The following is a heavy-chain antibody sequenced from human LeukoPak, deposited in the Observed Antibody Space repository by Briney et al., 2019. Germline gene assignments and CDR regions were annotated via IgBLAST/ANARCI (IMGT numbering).Heavy chain of an antibody. Sequence: PSGTLCLTCAVSGVSFSVYSWSWIRQPPGKGLEWIGKINHSGSTNYNPSLTSRVTISVDTSKNQFSLKLSSVTAADTAVYYCARGRTWFDPWGQGTLVTVSS. V-gene: IGHV4-34*01. CDR3: ARGRTWFDP. CDR2: INHSGST. CDR1: GVSFSVYS. J-gene: IGHJ5*02.